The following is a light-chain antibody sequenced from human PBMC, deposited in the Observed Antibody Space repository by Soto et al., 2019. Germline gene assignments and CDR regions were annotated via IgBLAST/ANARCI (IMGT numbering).Light chain of an antibody. CDR1: QSISSW. J-gene: IGKJ1*01. Sequence: DIQMTQSPSTLSASVGDRVTITCRASQSISSWLARYQQKPGKAPKLLIYKASSLESGVPSRFSGSGSGTEFTLTISSLQPDDFATYYCQQYSSYWTFGPGTKVEI. CDR3: QQYSSYWT. V-gene: IGKV1-5*03. CDR2: KAS.